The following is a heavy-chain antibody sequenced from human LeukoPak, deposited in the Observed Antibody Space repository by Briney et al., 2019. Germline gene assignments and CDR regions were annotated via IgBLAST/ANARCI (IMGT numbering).Heavy chain of an antibody. D-gene: IGHD6-19*01. J-gene: IGHJ4*02. V-gene: IGHV3-30-3*01. CDR1: GFTFSSYA. CDR2: ISYDGSNK. Sequence: PGGSLRLSCAASGFTFSSYAMHWVRQAPGKGLEWVAVISYDGSNKYYADSVKGRFTISRDNSKNTLYLQMNSLRAEDTAVYYCAKDYAIKQWLAFDYWGQGTLVTVSS. CDR3: AKDYAIKQWLAFDY.